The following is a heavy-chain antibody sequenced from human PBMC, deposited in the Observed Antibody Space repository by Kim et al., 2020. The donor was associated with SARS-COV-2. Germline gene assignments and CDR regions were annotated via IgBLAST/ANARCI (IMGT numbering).Heavy chain of an antibody. V-gene: IGHV3-53*01. Sequence: AESATGRFTISRDKSKNTRYLHMNSLRAEDTAVYYCARGGYSSSWGTFDPWGQGTLVTVSS. D-gene: IGHD6-13*01. J-gene: IGHJ5*02. CDR3: ARGGYSSSWGTFDP.